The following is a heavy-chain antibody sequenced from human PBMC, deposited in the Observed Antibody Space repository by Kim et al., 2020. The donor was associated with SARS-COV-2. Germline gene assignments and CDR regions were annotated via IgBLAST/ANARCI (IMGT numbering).Heavy chain of an antibody. D-gene: IGHD3-10*01. CDR1: GFTFSSYG. V-gene: IGHV3-30*18. Sequence: GGSLRLSCAASGFTFSSYGMHWVRQAPGKGLEWVAVISYDGSNKYYADSVKGRFTISRDNSKNTLYLQMNSLRAEDTAVYYCAKGLNYYGSGTETISDYWGQGTLVTVSS. J-gene: IGHJ4*02. CDR3: AKGLNYYGSGTETISDY. CDR2: ISYDGSNK.